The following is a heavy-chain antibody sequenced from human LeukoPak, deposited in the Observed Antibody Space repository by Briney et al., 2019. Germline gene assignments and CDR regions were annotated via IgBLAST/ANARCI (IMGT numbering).Heavy chain of an antibody. CDR1: GDSITRSSSY. CDR2: IYYSGST. Sequence: SETLSLTCTVSGDSITRSSSYWGWIRQPPGKGLEWIGSIYYSGSTYYNPSLKSRVTISVDTAQNQFSLKLSSVTAADTAVYYCARSLHDYSSSSRGRYYYYHKDVWGKGTTVTVS. CDR3: ARSLHDYSSSSRGRYYYYHKDV. D-gene: IGHD6-6*01. J-gene: IGHJ6*03. V-gene: IGHV4-39*01.